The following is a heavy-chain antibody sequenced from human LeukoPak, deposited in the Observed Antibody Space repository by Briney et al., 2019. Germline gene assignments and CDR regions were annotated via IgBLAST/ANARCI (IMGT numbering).Heavy chain of an antibody. J-gene: IGHJ5*02. V-gene: IGHV4-59*01. CDR1: GASLSNYY. CDR2: ISDTGKT. Sequence: AETLSLTCNVSGASLSNYYWDWLRQSPGRGLEWIGYISDTGKTDSNPSLKSRVTISLATSKNQFSLRLTSVTAADSAVYFCATGYYEPFATWGPGIMVSVSS. CDR3: ATGYYEPFAT. D-gene: IGHD3-22*01.